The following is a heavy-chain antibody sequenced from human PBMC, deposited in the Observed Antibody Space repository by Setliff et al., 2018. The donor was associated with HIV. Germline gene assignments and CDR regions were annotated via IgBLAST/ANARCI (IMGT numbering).Heavy chain of an antibody. CDR1: GDSVSSNSAT. D-gene: IGHD3-3*02. V-gene: IGHV6-1*01. Sequence: PSQTLSLTCALSGDSVSSNSATWNWIRLSPSRGLEWLGRTYYRSKFYNDYAVSVKSRIIINPDTSKNQFSLQLNSVTPEDTAVYYCARDLAHGTVGIKSWGQGTLVTVSS. CDR2: TYYRSKFYN. CDR3: ARDLAHGTVGIKS. J-gene: IGHJ4*02.